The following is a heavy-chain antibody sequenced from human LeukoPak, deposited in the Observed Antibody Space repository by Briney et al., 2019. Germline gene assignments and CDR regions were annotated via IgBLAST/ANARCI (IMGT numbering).Heavy chain of an antibody. CDR2: ISSSGSTI. CDR1: GFTFSSYW. CDR3: AREYYYGSGSYMGAFDI. J-gene: IGHJ3*02. Sequence: GGSLRLSCAASGFTFSSYWMTWVRQAPGKGLEWVSYISSSGSTIYHADSVKGRFTISRDNAKKSMYLQMNSLRAEDTAVYYCAREYYYGSGSYMGAFDIWGQGTRVTVSS. V-gene: IGHV3-48*04. D-gene: IGHD3-10*01.